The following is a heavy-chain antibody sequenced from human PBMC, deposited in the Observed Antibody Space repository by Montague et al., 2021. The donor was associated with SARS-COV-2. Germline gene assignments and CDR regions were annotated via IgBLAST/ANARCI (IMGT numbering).Heavy chain of an antibody. CDR3: ARDQAAKISFKGAFDI. J-gene: IGHJ3*02. CDR1: GGSISSYY. CDR2: IYYSGTT. V-gene: IGHV4-59*01. D-gene: IGHD3-3*01. Sequence: SETLSLTCTVSGGSISSYYWNWIRETPGKGLEWIGYIYYSGTTNYNPSPKSRVTISLDTPKNQFSLNLNSVTAADTAIYYCARDQAAKISFKGAFDIWGQGRMVTVSS.